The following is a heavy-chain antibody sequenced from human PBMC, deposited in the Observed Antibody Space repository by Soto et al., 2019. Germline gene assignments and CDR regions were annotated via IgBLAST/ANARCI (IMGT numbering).Heavy chain of an antibody. Sequence: QLQLQESGPGLVRPSETLSLTCTVSGGSISSSSYYWGWIRQPPGKGLEWIGSIYYSGSTYYNPSLKSRVTISVDTSKIQFSLKLSSVTAADTAVYYCASPKIAFYNWFDPWGQGTLVTVSS. V-gene: IGHV4-39*01. CDR3: ASPKIAFYNWFDP. CDR1: GGSISSSSYY. CDR2: IYYSGST. J-gene: IGHJ5*02. D-gene: IGHD3-3*02.